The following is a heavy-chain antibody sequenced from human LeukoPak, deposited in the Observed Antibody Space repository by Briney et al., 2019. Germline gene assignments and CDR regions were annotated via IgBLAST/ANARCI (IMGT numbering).Heavy chain of an antibody. CDR1: GFTFSSYG. CDR2: IWYDGSNK. CDR3: ARASRDGYNLGVGY. J-gene: IGHJ4*02. D-gene: IGHD5-24*01. V-gene: IGHV3-33*01. Sequence: GGSLRLSCAASGFTFSSYGMHWVRQAPGKGLEWVAVIWYDGSNKYYADSVKGRFTISRDNSKNTLYLQMNSLRAEDTAVYYCARASRDGYNLGVGYWGQGTLVTVSS.